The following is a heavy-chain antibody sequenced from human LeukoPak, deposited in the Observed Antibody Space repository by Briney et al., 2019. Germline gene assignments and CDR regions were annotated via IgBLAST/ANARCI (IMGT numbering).Heavy chain of an antibody. CDR1: GGSISSYY. CDR3: ARALTDWYFDL. J-gene: IGHJ2*01. V-gene: IGHV4-59*01. Sequence: SETLSLTYTVSGGSISSYYWSWIRQPPGKGLEWIGYIYYSGSTNYNPSLKSRVTISVDTSKNQFSLKLSSVTAADTAVYYCARALTDWYFDLWGRGTLVTVSS. CDR2: IYYSGST.